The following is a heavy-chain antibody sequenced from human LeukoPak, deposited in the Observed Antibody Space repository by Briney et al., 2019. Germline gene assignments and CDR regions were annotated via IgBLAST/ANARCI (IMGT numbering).Heavy chain of an antibody. Sequence: GGSLRLSCVASGFTFSSYGMHWVRQAPGKGLEWVAVISYDGSNKYYADSVKGRFTISRDNSKNTVYLQMNSPRAEDTAVYYCAKGNWSTEGGHNWFDPWGQGTLVTVSS. CDR1: GFTFSSYG. CDR2: ISYDGSNK. J-gene: IGHJ5*02. CDR3: AKGNWSTEGGHNWFDP. D-gene: IGHD3-16*01. V-gene: IGHV3-30*18.